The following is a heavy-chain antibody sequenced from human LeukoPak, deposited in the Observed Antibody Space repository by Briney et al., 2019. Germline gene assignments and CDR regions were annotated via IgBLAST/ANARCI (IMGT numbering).Heavy chain of an antibody. V-gene: IGHV1-18*01. CDR3: ARDLPEGPSHNWNDYYYYMDV. Sequence: ASVKVSCKASGYTFTRYGISWVRQAPGQGLEWMGWISAYNGNTNYAQKLQGRVTMTTDTSTSTAYMELRSLRSDDTAVYYCARDLPEGPSHNWNDYYYYMDVWGKGTTVTVSS. D-gene: IGHD1-20*01. CDR1: GYTFTRYG. CDR2: ISAYNGNT. J-gene: IGHJ6*03.